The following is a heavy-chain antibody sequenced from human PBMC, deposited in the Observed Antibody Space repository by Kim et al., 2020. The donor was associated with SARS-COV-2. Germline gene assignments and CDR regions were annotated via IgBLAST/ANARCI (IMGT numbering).Heavy chain of an antibody. D-gene: IGHD3-22*01. CDR3: ARHHLSQITMIVDIPDWFDP. Sequence: RVTISVDTSKNQFSLKLSSVTAADTAVYYCARHHLSQITMIVDIPDWFDPWGQGTLVTVSS. J-gene: IGHJ5*02. V-gene: IGHV4-39*01.